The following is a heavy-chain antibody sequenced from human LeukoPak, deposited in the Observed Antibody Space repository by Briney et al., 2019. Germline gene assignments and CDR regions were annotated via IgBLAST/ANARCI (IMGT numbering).Heavy chain of an antibody. J-gene: IGHJ4*02. CDR1: GGSISSYY. CDR3: SAKEYDSSGYPGEFDY. D-gene: IGHD3-22*01. CDR2: IYYSGTT. V-gene: IGHV4-59*01. Sequence: SETLSLTCTVSGGSISSYYWSWIRQPPGKGLEWIGYIYYSGTTNYNPSLKSRVTISVDTSKNQFSLKLSSVTAADTAVYYCSAKEYDSSGYPGEFDYWGQGTLVTVSS.